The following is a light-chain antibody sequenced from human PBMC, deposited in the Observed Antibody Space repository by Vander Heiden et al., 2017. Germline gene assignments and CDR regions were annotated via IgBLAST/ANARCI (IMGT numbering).Light chain of an antibody. CDR1: KLGDKY. V-gene: IGLV3-1*01. J-gene: IGLJ2*01. CDR3: QTWDSSTVI. Sequence: YDVTQPPSVSVSLGETATITCSGDKLGDKYVAWYYQKAGQSPVLVIHEDAKRPSEIPARISGSNSGNTAILTISETQAFDEGDYYCQTWDSSTVIFGGGTKLTV. CDR2: EDA.